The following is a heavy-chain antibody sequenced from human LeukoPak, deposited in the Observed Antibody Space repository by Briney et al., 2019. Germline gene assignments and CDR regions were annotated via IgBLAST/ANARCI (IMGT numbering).Heavy chain of an antibody. D-gene: IGHD5-24*01. Sequence: ASVKVSCKASGYTFTGYYMHWVRQAPGQGLEWMGWINPNSGGTNYAQKFQGRVTMTRGTSISTAYMELSRLRSDDTAVYYCARGRKGDGYYFDYWGQGTLVTVSS. J-gene: IGHJ4*02. CDR2: INPNSGGT. CDR1: GYTFTGYY. CDR3: ARGRKGDGYYFDY. V-gene: IGHV1-2*02.